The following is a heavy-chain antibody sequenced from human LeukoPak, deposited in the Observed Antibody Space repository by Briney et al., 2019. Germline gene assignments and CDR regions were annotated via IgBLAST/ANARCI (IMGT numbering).Heavy chain of an antibody. CDR2: ISGTGRIT. V-gene: IGHV3-23*01. D-gene: IGHD3-10*01. J-gene: IGHJ1*01. CDR3: AKGPGRAYYESGDSYKK. Sequence: GGSLRLSCVASGFTFSNYSMNWVRQAPGKGPEWVAYISGTGRITYDADSVKGRFTISRDNSKNTLSLQMNSLRVEDTATYYCAKGPGRAYYESGDSYKKWGQGTLVTVSS. CDR1: GFTFSNYS.